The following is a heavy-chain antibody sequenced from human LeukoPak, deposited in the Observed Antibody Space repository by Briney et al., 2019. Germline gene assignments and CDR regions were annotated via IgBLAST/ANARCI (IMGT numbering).Heavy chain of an antibody. CDR2: ISGSGGST. J-gene: IGHJ5*02. V-gene: IGHV3-23*01. D-gene: IGHD2-2*01. CDR3: AVVPAAIPNWFDP. CDR1: GFTFSSYA. Sequence: PGGSLRLSCAASGFTFSSYAMSWVRQAPGKGLEWASVISGSGGSTYYADSVKGRFTISRDNSKNTLYLQMNSLRVEDTAVYYCAVVPAAIPNWFDPWGQGTLVTVSS.